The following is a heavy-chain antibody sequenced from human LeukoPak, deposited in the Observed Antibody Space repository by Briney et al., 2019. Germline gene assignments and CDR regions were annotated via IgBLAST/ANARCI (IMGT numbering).Heavy chain of an antibody. CDR3: AKMEGQRLYDYCMDV. J-gene: IGHJ6*03. V-gene: IGHV3-23*01. CDR2: MSGSGYYT. D-gene: IGHD3-3*01. CDR1: GFAFSNFA. Sequence: PGGSLRLSCAASGFAFSNFAMGWVRQAPGKGLEWVSAMSGSGYYTYYVESVKGRFTISRGNSKNTLYLHMNSLRADDTAVYYCAKMEGQRLYDYCMDVWGRWTTVTVSS.